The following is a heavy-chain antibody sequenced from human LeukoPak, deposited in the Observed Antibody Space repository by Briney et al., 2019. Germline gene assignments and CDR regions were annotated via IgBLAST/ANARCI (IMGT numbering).Heavy chain of an antibody. J-gene: IGHJ4*02. CDR3: TSWIAEDGAEY. D-gene: IGHD6-19*01. V-gene: IGHV3-73*01. CDR2: IRYAADNYAT. CDR1: GFTLGGSV. Sequence: GGSLTLSCATSGFTLGGSVVSWVRQAPGRGLEWVGLIRYAADNYATAYPASMKARFTITRDDSRDTAYLHMNSLKTEDTAVYFCTSWIAEDGAEYWGQGTLVTVSS.